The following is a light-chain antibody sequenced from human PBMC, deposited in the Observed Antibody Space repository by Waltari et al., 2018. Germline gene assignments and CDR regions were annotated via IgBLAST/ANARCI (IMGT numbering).Light chain of an antibody. V-gene: IGKV3-11*01. CDR3: QQRRNWPLT. CDR1: QSVGTY. J-gene: IGKJ4*01. Sequence: DIVLTQSPAILSFSPRERATLSCRASQSVGTYLAWYQPRPGQSPRPLIYDASYRATGIPARFSGSGSETDFTLTISSLQPEDFAVYYCQQRRNWPLTFGGGTRVQI. CDR2: DAS.